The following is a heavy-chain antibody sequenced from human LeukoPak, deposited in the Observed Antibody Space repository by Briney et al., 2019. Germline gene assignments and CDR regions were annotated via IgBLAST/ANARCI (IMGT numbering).Heavy chain of an antibody. CDR2: INHSGGT. J-gene: IGHJ5*02. Sequence: PSETLSLTCAVSGGSISSGGYSWSWIRQPPGKGLEWIGEINHSGGTNYNPSLKSRVTISVDTSKNQFSLKLSSVTAADTAVYYCARAVPTVRGIAVAGTSSWFDPWGQGTLVTVSS. CDR1: GGSISSGGYS. V-gene: IGHV4-30-2*01. D-gene: IGHD6-19*01. CDR3: ARAVPTVRGIAVAGTSSWFDP.